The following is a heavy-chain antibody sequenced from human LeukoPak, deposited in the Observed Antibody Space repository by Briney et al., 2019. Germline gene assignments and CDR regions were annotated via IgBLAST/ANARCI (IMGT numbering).Heavy chain of an antibody. CDR2: FYYSGST. CDR3: AMAYYYDSSGYYGTDAFDI. Sequence: KPSETLSLTCTVSGGSVSSGSYYWSWIRQPPGKGLEWIGYFYYSGSTNYNPSLKSRVTISVDTSKNQFSLELSSVTAADTAVYYCAMAYYYDSSGYYGTDAFDIWGQGTTVTVSS. J-gene: IGHJ3*02. CDR1: GGSVSSGSYY. D-gene: IGHD3-22*01. V-gene: IGHV4-61*01.